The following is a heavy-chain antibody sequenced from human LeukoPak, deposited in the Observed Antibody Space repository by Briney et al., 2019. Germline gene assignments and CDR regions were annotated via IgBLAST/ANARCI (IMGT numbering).Heavy chain of an antibody. Sequence: SETLSLTCSVSGGSISSTDYYWGWIRQPPGKGLEWIGTIYYSGSAYYNPSLKSRVTISVDTSKNQFSLKLGSVTAADTAVYYCARFGAVAEYSGYDWYFDYWGQGTLVTVSS. CDR1: GGSISSTDYY. D-gene: IGHD5-12*01. V-gene: IGHV4-39*01. J-gene: IGHJ4*02. CDR2: IYYSGSA. CDR3: ARFGAVAEYSGYDWYFDY.